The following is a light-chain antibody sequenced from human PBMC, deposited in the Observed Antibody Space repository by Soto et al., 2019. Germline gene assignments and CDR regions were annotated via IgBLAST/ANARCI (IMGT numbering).Light chain of an antibody. Sequence: QSALTQPASVSGSPGQSITISCTGTSSDVGSYNLVSWYQQHPGKAPKLMIYEGSKRPSGVSNRFSGSKSGNTASLTISGLQAEDEADYYCCSYAGSSTFHNDVFGTGTQLTVL. CDR1: SSDVGSYNL. J-gene: IGLJ1*01. CDR3: CSYAGSSTFHNDV. CDR2: EGS. V-gene: IGLV2-23*03.